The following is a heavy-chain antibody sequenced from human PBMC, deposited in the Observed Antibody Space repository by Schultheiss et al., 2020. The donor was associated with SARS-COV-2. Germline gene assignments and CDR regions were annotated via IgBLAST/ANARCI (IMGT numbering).Heavy chain of an antibody. D-gene: IGHD3-3*01. Sequence: GGSLRLSCAASGFTFSSYGMHWVRQAPGKGLEWVSYISSSGSTIYYADSVKGRFTISRDNAKNSLYLQMNSLRAEDTAVYYCARWGTLTIFGVVMRDDGMDVWGQGTTVTVSS. CDR1: GFTFSSYG. CDR2: ISSSGSTI. V-gene: IGHV3-48*04. CDR3: ARWGTLTIFGVVMRDDGMDV. J-gene: IGHJ6*02.